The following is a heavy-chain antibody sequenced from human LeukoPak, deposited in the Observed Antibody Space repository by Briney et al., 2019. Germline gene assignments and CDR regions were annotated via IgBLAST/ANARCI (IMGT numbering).Heavy chain of an antibody. V-gene: IGHV4-39*01. CDR3: ARYSATYGYFDP. CDR1: GGSISSSSYY. J-gene: IGHJ5*02. Sequence: PSETLSLTCTVSGGSISSSSYYWGWIRQPPGKGLEWIGSIYYSGSTYYNPSLKSRVTISVDTSKNQFSLKLSSVTAADTAVYYCARYSATYGYFDPWGQGTLVTVSS. CDR2: IYYSGST. D-gene: IGHD1-26*01.